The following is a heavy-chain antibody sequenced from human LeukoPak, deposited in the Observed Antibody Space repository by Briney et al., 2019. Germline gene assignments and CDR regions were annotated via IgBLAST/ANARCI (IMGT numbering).Heavy chain of an antibody. J-gene: IGHJ5*02. V-gene: IGHV4-59*01. Sequence: PSETLSLTCTVSGGSISSYYWSWIRQPPGKGLEWIGYIYYSGSTNYNPSLKSRATISVDTSKNQFSLKLSSVTAADTAVYYCARERGTIFGVVIPNWFDPWGQGTLVTVSS. CDR2: IYYSGST. CDR3: ARERGTIFGVVIPNWFDP. D-gene: IGHD3-3*01. CDR1: GGSISSYY.